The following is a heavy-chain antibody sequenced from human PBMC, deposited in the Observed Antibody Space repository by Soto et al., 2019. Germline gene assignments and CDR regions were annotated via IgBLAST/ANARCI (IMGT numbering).Heavy chain of an antibody. D-gene: IGHD2-15*01. CDR1: GYTFTGYY. J-gene: IGHJ6*02. CDR3: ARRWNYYYRMDV. CDR2: IKPNSGGT. V-gene: IGHV1-2*02. Sequence: ASVKVSCKASGYTFTGYYMHWVRQAPGQGLEWMGWIKPNSGGTNSAQKFQGRVTMTRGTSISTAYMELSRLRSDDTAVYYCARRWNYYYRMDVWGQGTKVTFS.